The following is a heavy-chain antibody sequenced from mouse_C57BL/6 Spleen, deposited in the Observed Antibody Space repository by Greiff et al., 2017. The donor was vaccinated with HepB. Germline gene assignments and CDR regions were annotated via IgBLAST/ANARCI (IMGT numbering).Heavy chain of an antibody. D-gene: IGHD1-1*01. J-gene: IGHJ3*01. CDR3: ARSITTVVGRFAY. CDR2: ISDGGSYT. CDR1: GFTFSSYA. Sequence: EVQRVESGGGLVKPGGSLKLSCAASGFTFSSYAMSWVRQTPEKRLEWVATISDGGSYTYYPDNVKGRFTISRDNAKNNLYLQMSHLKSEDTAMYYCARSITTVVGRFAYWGQGTLVTVSA. V-gene: IGHV5-4*01.